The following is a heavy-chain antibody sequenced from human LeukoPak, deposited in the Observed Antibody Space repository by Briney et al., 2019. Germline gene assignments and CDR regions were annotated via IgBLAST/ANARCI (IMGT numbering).Heavy chain of an antibody. Sequence: ASVKVSCKASGYTFTSYDINWVRQATGQGLEWMGWISAYNGNTNYAQKLQGRVTMTTDTSTSTAYMELRSPRSDDTAVYYCARAKPNVWASYWGQGTLVTVSS. CDR1: GYTFTSYD. CDR3: ARAKPNVWASY. CDR2: ISAYNGNT. J-gene: IGHJ4*02. D-gene: IGHD3-16*01. V-gene: IGHV1-18*01.